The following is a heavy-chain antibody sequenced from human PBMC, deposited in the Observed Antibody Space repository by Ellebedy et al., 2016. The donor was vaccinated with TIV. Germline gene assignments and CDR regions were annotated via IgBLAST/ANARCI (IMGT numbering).Heavy chain of an antibody. Sequence: GESLKISCAASGFTFSSFAMNWVRQAPGKGLEWVSDISGSGDASYYADSVKGRFSVSRDNSKQTVYLQMNSLRAEDTAVYYCAIPPTVTTWGSFDYWGQGTLVTVSS. CDR3: AIPPTVTTWGSFDY. V-gene: IGHV3-23*01. D-gene: IGHD4-17*01. J-gene: IGHJ4*02. CDR1: GFTFSSFA. CDR2: ISGSGDAS.